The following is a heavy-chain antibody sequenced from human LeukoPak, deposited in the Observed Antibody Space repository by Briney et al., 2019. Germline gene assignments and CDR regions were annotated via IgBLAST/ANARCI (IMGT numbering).Heavy chain of an antibody. Sequence: ASVKVSCKASGGTFSSYAISWVRQAPGQGLEWMGGFIPIFGTANYAQKFQGRVTITTDESTSTAYMELSSLRSEDTAVYYCARQQPAYYFDYWGQGTLVTVSS. CDR2: FIPIFGTA. CDR3: ARQQPAYYFDY. CDR1: GGTFSSYA. D-gene: IGHD6-13*01. V-gene: IGHV1-69*05. J-gene: IGHJ4*02.